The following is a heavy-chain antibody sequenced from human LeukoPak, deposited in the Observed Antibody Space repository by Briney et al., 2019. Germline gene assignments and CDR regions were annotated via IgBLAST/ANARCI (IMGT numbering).Heavy chain of an antibody. CDR2: IYYSVIT. Sequence: SETLSLTCPVTGGSISSSSYYWGWIRQPPGKGLEWIGSIYYSVITNYSPALNHQLPISVDTSKNPFSLQLSSVTAADTAVYYCARRSYGDYVRDYWGQGTLVTVSS. CDR3: ARRSYGDYVRDY. CDR1: GGSISSSSYY. V-gene: IGHV4-39*01. D-gene: IGHD4-17*01. J-gene: IGHJ4*02.